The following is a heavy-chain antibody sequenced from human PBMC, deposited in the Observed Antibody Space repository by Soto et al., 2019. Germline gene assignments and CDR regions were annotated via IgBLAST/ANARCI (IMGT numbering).Heavy chain of an antibody. CDR1: GGAFSSYA. Sequence: KVSCKASGGAFSSYAISWVRQAPGQGLEWMGGIIPIFGTANYAQKFQGRVTITTDESTSTAYMELSSLRSEDTAVYYCARVTYYYGSGTKGYFDYWGQGTLVTVSS. CDR2: IIPIFGTA. CDR3: ARVTYYYGSGTKGYFDY. D-gene: IGHD3-10*01. J-gene: IGHJ4*02. V-gene: IGHV1-69*05.